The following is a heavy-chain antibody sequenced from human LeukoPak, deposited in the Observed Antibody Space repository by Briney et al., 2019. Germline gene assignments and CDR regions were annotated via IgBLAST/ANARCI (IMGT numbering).Heavy chain of an antibody. CDR1: GGSISSSSYC. CDR2: IYYSGST. Sequence: SETLSLTCTVSGGSISSSSYCWGWIRQPPGKGLEWIGSIYYSGSTYYNPSLKSRVTISVDTSKNQFSLKLSSVTAADTAVYYCARHVVAADVDYWGQGTLVTVSS. D-gene: IGHD6-13*01. V-gene: IGHV4-39*01. CDR3: ARHVVAADVDY. J-gene: IGHJ4*02.